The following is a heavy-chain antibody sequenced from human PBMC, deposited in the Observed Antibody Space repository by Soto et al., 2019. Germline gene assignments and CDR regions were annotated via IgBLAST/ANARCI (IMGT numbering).Heavy chain of an antibody. V-gene: IGHV3-33*01. D-gene: IGHD3-3*01. CDR1: GFTFSSYG. Sequence: LRLSCAASGFTFSSYGMHWVRQAPGKGLEWVAVIWYDGSKDYYADSVKGRFTTSRDNSKNTVYLQMDSLRVEDTAVYYCARVDVECFDYWGQGALVTVSS. CDR2: IWYDGSKD. J-gene: IGHJ4*01. CDR3: ARVDVECFDY.